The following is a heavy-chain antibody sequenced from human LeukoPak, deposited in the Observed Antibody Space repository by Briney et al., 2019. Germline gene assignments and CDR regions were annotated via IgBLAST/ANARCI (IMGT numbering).Heavy chain of an antibody. J-gene: IGHJ4*02. Sequence: SETLSLTCGVYGGSYSDYYWGWIRQPPGKGLEWIGSIYYSGSTYYNPSLKSRVTISVDTSKNQFSLKLSSVTAADTAVYYCAKGYCRGNSCYDDRGAFDYWGQGTLVTVSS. CDR2: IYYSGST. CDR3: AKGYCRGNSCYDDRGAFDY. CDR1: GGSYSDYY. D-gene: IGHD2-2*01. V-gene: IGHV4-34*01.